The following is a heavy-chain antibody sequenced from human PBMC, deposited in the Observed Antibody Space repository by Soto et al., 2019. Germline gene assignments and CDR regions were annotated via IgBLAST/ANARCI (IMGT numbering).Heavy chain of an antibody. D-gene: IGHD1-1*01. J-gene: IGHJ5*02. CDR3: SRGTVRFDP. V-gene: IGHV2-26*01. CDR1: GFSLTNAGVG. CDR2: IFSNDEK. Sequence: QVTLKESGPVLVRPTETLTLTCRVSGFSLTNAGVGVGWIRQPPGKALEWLAHIFSNDEKSYSASLKSRLTISKDTAKSQVVLPMTNMDPVDTATYYCSRGTVRFDPWGQGTLVTVSS.